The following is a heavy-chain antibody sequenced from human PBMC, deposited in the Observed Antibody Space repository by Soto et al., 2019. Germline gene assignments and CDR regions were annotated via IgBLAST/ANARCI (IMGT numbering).Heavy chain of an antibody. D-gene: IGHD3-16*02. J-gene: IGHJ6*02. CDR1: GGSFSGYY. CDR3: ARGRNYVWGSYRLYYYYGMDV. V-gene: IGHV4-34*01. Sequence: SESLSLTCSVYGGSFSGYYWSWIRQPPGKGLEWIGEINHSGSTNYNPSLKSRVTISVDTSKNQFSLKLSSVTAADTAVYYCARGRNYVWGSYRLYYYYGMDVWGQGTTVTVSS. CDR2: INHSGST.